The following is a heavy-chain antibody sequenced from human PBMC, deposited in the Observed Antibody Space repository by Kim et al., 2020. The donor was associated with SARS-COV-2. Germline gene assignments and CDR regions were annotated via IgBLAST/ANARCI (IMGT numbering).Heavy chain of an antibody. Sequence: ASVKVSCKASGYTFTSYDVNWVRQATGQGLEWMGWMNPNSGNTGYAQKFQGRVTMTRNTSISTAYMELSSLRSEDTAVYYCASDGMVRGVILYWGQGTLVTVSS. CDR2: MNPNSGNT. CDR3: ASDGMVRGVILY. D-gene: IGHD3-10*01. V-gene: IGHV1-8*01. CDR1: GYTFTSYD. J-gene: IGHJ4*02.